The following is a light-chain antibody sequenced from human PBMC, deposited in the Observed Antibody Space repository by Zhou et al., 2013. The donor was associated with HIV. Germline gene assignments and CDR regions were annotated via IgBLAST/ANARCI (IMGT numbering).Light chain of an antibody. J-gene: IGKJ1*01. Sequence: DIQMTQSPSSLSASVGDRVTITCRASQSINSYLNWYQQIPGRAPKLLIYAASSLQSGVPSRFSGSGSGTDFTLTISSLQPEDFATYYCLQHSTYPRTFGQGTKVEIK. V-gene: IGKV1-17*01. CDR1: QSINSY. CDR2: AAS. CDR3: LQHSTYPRT.